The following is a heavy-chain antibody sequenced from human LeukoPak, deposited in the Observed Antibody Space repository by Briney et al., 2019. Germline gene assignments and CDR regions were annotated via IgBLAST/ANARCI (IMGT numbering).Heavy chain of an antibody. D-gene: IGHD1-20*01. V-gene: IGHV4-34*01. CDR1: GGSFSGYY. CDR2: INQSGST. CDR3: ARDGVYNWTPNYYYYYMDV. J-gene: IGHJ6*03. Sequence: SETLSLTFAVCGGSFSGYYWSWLRQPPGRGLEWIGEINQSGSTNYNPSLKTRVTISVATSKNQFSLKLSSVTAADTAVYYCARDGVYNWTPNYYYYYMDVWGKGTTVTVSS.